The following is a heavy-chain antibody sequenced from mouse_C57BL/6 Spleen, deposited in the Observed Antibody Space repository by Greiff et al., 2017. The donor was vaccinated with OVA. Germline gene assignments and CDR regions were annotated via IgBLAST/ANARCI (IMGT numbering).Heavy chain of an antibody. CDR3: TRFYYYGSSPWYFDV. CDR2: ISSGGDYI. CDR1: GFTFSSYA. D-gene: IGHD1-1*01. Sequence: EVKLVESGEGLVKPGGSLKLSCAASGFTFSSYAMSWVRQTPEKRLEWVAYISSGGDYIYYADTVKGRFTISRDNARNTLYLQMSSLKSEDTAMYYCTRFYYYGSSPWYFDVWGTGTTVTVSS. J-gene: IGHJ1*03. V-gene: IGHV5-9-1*02.